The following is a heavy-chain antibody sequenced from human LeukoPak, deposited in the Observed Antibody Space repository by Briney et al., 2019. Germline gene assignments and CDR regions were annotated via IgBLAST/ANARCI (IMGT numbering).Heavy chain of an antibody. CDR3: TRLLGGSLLIRDY. D-gene: IGHD1-26*01. V-gene: IGHV3-73*01. Sequence: GGSLRLSCAAPGFTFSGSAMHWVRQASGKGLEWVGRIRSKANSYATAYAASVKGRFTISRDDSKNTAYLQMNSLKTEDTAVYYCTRLLGGSLLIRDYWGQGTLVTVSS. CDR1: GFTFSGSA. J-gene: IGHJ4*02. CDR2: IRSKANSYAT.